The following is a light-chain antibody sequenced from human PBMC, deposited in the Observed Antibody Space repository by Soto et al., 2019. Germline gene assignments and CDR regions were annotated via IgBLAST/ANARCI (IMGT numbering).Light chain of an antibody. CDR1: QSVSSY. V-gene: IGKV3-11*01. CDR2: DAS. J-gene: IGKJ4*01. Sequence: EILMTQSPATLSLSPGERATLSCRASQSVSSYLAWYQQKPGQAPRPLIYDASNRATGIPARFSGSGSGTDFTLTISSLEPEDFAVYYCQQRSNWPALTFGGGTKVDIK. CDR3: QQRSNWPALT.